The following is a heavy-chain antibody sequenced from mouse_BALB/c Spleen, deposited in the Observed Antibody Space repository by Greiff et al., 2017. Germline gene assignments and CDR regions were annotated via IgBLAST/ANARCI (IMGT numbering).Heavy chain of an antibody. V-gene: IGHV5-4*02. CDR2: ISDGGSYT. CDR3: ARSPLGYYAMDY. J-gene: IGHJ4*01. CDR1: GFTFSDYY. D-gene: IGHD3-1*01. Sequence: EVHLVESGGGLVKPGGSLKLSCAASGFTFSDYYMYWVRQTPEKRLEWVATISDGGSYTYYPDSVKGRFTISRDNAKNNLYLQMSSLKSEDTAMYYCARSPLGYYAMDYWGQGTSVTVSS.